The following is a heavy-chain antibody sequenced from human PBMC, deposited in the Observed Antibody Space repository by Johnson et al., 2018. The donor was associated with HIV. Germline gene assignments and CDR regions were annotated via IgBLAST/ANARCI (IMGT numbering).Heavy chain of an antibody. CDR1: GFTFSNAW. CDR3: AREVPIVVVSSLRWAFDI. J-gene: IGHJ3*02. D-gene: IGHD2-15*01. CDR2: IKSKTDGGTT. V-gene: IGHV3-15*01. Sequence: VQLVESGGGLVKPGGSLRLSCAASGFTFSNAWMSWVRQAPGKGLEWVGRIKSKTDGGTTDYAAPVKGRFTISRDDSKNTLYLQMNSLRAEDTAVYYCAREVPIVVVSSLRWAFDIWGQGTLVTVSS.